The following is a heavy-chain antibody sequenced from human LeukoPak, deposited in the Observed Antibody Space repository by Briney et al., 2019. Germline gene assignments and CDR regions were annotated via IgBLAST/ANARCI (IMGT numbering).Heavy chain of an antibody. Sequence: GESLKISCKGIGYSFTDYWIGWVRQMPGKGLEPMGIIYPGDSDTKYSPSFQGQVTISADKSINTAYLQWSSLKASDTAMYYCARARSTGWYYFDYWGQGSLVTVSS. V-gene: IGHV5-51*01. CDR1: GYSFTDYW. CDR3: ARARSTGWYYFDY. CDR2: IYPGDSDT. D-gene: IGHD6-19*01. J-gene: IGHJ4*02.